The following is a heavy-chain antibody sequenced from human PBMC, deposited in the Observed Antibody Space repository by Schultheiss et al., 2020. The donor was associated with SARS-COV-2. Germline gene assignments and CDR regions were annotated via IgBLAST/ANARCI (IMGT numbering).Heavy chain of an antibody. CDR1: GFTFHDYT. V-gene: IGHV3-23*01. CDR2: ISGSGGTR. Sequence: GESLKISCAASGFTFHDYTMHWVRQAPGKGLEWVSGISGSGGTRDYADSVKGRFTISRDNSKNTLYLQMSSLRAEDTAVYYCARDLDYSFVSWGQGTLVTVSS. J-gene: IGHJ4*02. D-gene: IGHD2-21*01. CDR3: ARDLDYSFVS.